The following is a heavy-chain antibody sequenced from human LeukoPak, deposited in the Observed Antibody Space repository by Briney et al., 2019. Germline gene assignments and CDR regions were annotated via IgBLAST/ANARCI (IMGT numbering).Heavy chain of an antibody. V-gene: IGHV3-7*03. J-gene: IGHJ4*02. D-gene: IGHD3-3*01. CDR1: EFTFDIYW. Sequence: QPGGSLRLSCAASEFTFDIYWMSWIRQAPGKGLEWVANIKQDGSEKYYVDSVKGRFTISRDNAKNSLYLQMNSLRAEDTAVYYCARGSGYYRYWGQGTLVTVSS. CDR2: IKQDGSEK. CDR3: ARGSGYYRY.